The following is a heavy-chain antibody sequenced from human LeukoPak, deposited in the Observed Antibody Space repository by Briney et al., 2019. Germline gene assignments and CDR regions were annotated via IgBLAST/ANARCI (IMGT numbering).Heavy chain of an antibody. CDR2: INACNGST. Sequence: ASVKVSCKASGYTFTSYDINWVRQAPGQGLEWMGCINACNGSTNYAQKLQGRVTMTTDTSTSTAYMELRSLRSEDTAVYYCARDQYSCSLFSHRGPCCFDPWGQGTLVIVS. V-gene: IGHV1-18*01. CDR3: ARDQYSCSLFSHRGPCCFDP. D-gene: IGHD6-13*01. J-gene: IGHJ5*02. CDR1: GYTFTSYD.